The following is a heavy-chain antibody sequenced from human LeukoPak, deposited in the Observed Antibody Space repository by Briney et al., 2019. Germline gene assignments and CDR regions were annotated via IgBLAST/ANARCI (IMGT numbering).Heavy chain of an antibody. Sequence: GGSLRLSCAASGFTFSSYAMHWVRQAPGKGLEWVAVISYDGSNKYYADSVKGRFIISRDNSKNTLYLQMNSLRAEDTAVYYCARDGSGWFFDYWGQGTLVTVSS. CDR2: ISYDGSNK. D-gene: IGHD6-19*01. V-gene: IGHV3-30*04. CDR3: ARDGSGWFFDY. CDR1: GFTFSSYA. J-gene: IGHJ4*02.